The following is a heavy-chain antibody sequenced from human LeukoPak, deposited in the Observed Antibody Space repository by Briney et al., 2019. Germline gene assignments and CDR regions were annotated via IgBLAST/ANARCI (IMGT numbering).Heavy chain of an antibody. D-gene: IGHD3-10*01. CDR1: GGSISSYY. CDR3: ARLKNLWFGELPAANGWFDP. V-gene: IGHV4-59*01. CDR2: IYCSGST. J-gene: IGHJ5*02. Sequence: PSETLSLTCTVSGGSISSYYWSWIRQPPGKGLEWIGYIYCSGSTNYNPSLKSRVTISIDTSKNQFSLKLSSVTAADTAVYYCARLKNLWFGELPAANGWFDPWGQGTLVTVSS.